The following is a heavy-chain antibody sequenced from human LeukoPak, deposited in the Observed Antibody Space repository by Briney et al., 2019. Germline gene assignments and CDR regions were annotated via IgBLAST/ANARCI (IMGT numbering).Heavy chain of an antibody. CDR2: ISYSGNI. V-gene: IGHV4-59*01. CDR3: ARGGGYNSPFGY. D-gene: IGHD5-24*01. Sequence: SETLSLTCTVSGGSISSYYWNWIRQPPGKGLEWIGYISYSGNINYNPPLKSRVTISVDTSKNQFSLKLSSVTAGDTAVYYCARGGGYNSPFGYWGQGALVTVSS. CDR1: GGSISSYY. J-gene: IGHJ4*02.